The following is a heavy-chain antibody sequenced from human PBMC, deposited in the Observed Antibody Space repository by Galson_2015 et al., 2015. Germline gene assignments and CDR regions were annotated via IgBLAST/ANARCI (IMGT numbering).Heavy chain of an antibody. CDR3: ARAGSGWYMDY. CDR1: GFTFSSYS. V-gene: IGHV3-21*01. J-gene: IGHJ4*02. D-gene: IGHD6-19*01. CDR2: ISSSSSYI. Sequence: SLRLSCAASGFTFSSYSMKWVRQAPGKGLEWVSSISSSSSYIYYADSVKGRFTISRDNAKNSLYLQMNSLRAEDTAVYYCARAGSGWYMDYWGQGTLVTVSS.